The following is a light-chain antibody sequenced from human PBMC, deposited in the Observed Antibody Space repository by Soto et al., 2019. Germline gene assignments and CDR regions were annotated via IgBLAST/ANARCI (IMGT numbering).Light chain of an antibody. CDR1: QSISRY. CDR3: QQYGSSPLT. Sequence: IVLTQSPGTLSLSPGERTTLSCRASQSISRYLAWYQQKPGQGPRLLIYGASSRATGTPDRFSGSGSGTDFTLTISNLEPEDFAVYYCQQYGSSPLTFGGGTKVDI. CDR2: GAS. J-gene: IGKJ4*01. V-gene: IGKV3-20*01.